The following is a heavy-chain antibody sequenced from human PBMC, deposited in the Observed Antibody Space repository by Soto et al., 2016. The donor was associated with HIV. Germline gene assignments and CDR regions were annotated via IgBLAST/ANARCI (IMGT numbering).Heavy chain of an antibody. V-gene: IGHV4-59*01. Sequence: QVQLQESGPGLVKPSETLSLTCTVSGGSMSSYYWAWIRQPPGKGLESIGYIYISGSTNYNPSLKSRVTIAIDTSKNQFSLKLSSVTAADTAVYYCARARREWELLLNYYYMDVWGKGATVTVSS. CDR2: IYISGST. CDR1: GGSMSSYY. CDR3: ARARREWELLLNYYYMDV. D-gene: IGHD1-26*01. J-gene: IGHJ6*03.